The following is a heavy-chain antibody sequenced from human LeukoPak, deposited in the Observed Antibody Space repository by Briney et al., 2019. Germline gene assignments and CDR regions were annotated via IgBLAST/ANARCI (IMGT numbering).Heavy chain of an antibody. CDR3: ARVGYYDFPYYYYYMDV. V-gene: IGHV4-59*01. CDR2: IYYSGST. D-gene: IGHD3-3*01. CDR1: GGSISSYY. Sequence: PSETLSLTCTVSGGSISSYYWSWIRQPPGKGLEWIGYIYYSGSTSYNPSLKSRVTISVDTSKNQFSLKLSSVTAADTAVYYCARVGYYDFPYYYYYMDVWGKGTTVTVSS. J-gene: IGHJ6*03.